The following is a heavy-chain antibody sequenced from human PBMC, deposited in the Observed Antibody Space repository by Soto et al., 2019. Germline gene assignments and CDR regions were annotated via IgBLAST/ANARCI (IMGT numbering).Heavy chain of an antibody. V-gene: IGHV3-73*01. D-gene: IGHD3-22*01. CDR1: GFTFSGSA. J-gene: IGHJ4*02. CDR3: IRVPQVEGYDSRGSAY. Sequence: PGGSLRLSCAASGFTFSGSAMHWVRQASGKGLEWVGRIRSKANSYATTYAASVKGRFTISRDDSKNTAYLQMNSLKIEDTAVYYCIRVPQVEGYDSRGSAYWGQGTQVPVSS. CDR2: IRSKANSYAT.